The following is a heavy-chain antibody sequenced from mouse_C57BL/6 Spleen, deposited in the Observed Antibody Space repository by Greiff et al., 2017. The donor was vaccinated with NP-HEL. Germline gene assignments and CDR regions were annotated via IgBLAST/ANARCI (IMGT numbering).Heavy chain of an antibody. D-gene: IGHD1-1*01. CDR1: GYTFTSYW. CDR3: ARSAYYFGSSLYYFDY. Sequence: VQLQQPGAELVRPGTSVKLSCKASGYTFTSYWMHWVKQRPGQGLEWIGVIDPSDSYTNYNQKFKGKATLTVDTSSSTAYMQLSSLTSEDSAVYYCARSAYYFGSSLYYFDYWGQGTTLTVSS. CDR2: IDPSDSYT. J-gene: IGHJ2*01. V-gene: IGHV1-59*01.